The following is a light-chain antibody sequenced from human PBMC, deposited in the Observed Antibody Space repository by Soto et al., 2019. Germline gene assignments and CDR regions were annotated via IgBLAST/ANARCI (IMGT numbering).Light chain of an antibody. CDR2: AAS. CDR3: HQYGSSPPHT. Sequence: EIVVTQSPGTLSLSPGERATLSCRASQSVSSNYLAWYQQKPGQAPRLLIYAASSRATGIPDRFIGSGSGTDFPITIIRLEPEDFAVYYCHQYGSSPPHTFGQGTKLEIK. V-gene: IGKV3-20*01. CDR1: QSVSSNY. J-gene: IGKJ2*01.